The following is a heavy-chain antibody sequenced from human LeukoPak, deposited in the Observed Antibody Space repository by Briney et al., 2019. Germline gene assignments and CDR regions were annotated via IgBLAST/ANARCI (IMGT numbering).Heavy chain of an antibody. J-gene: IGHJ5*02. V-gene: IGHV1-2*02. CDR1: GYTFTGNY. CDR2: INPNSGGT. Sequence: ASVKVSCKASGYTFTGNYIHWVRQAPGQGLEWMGWINPNSGGTNYAQKFQGRVTMTRDTSISTAYMELSRLRSDDTAVYYCARDEDCSSTSCETFVWFDPWGQGTLVTVSS. CDR3: ARDEDCSSTSCETFVWFDP. D-gene: IGHD2-2*01.